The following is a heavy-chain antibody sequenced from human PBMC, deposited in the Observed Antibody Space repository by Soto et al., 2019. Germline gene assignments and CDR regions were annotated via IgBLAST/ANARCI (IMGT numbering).Heavy chain of an antibody. Sequence: QVQLVQSGAEVKKPGSSVKVSCKASGGTFSSYAISWVRQASGQGLEWMGGIIPIFGTANYAQKFQGRVTITADESTSTAYMELSSLRSEDTAVYYCARDIGGDPDYDILTGYLNWFDPWGQGTLVTVSS. V-gene: IGHV1-69*01. CDR3: ARDIGGDPDYDILTGYLNWFDP. J-gene: IGHJ5*02. CDR2: IIPIFGTA. D-gene: IGHD3-9*01. CDR1: GGTFSSYA.